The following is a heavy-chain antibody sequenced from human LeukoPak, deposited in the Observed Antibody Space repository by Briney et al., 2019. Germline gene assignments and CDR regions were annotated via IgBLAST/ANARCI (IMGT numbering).Heavy chain of an antibody. CDR2: IYYSGST. J-gene: IGHJ4*02. CDR3: ATRRDGYPLDY. Sequence: PSETLSLTCAVYGGSFSGYYWSWIRQHPGKGLEWIGYIYYSGSTYYNPSLKSRDTISVDTSKNQFSLKLSSVTAADTAVYYCATRRDGYPLDYWGQGTLVTVSS. V-gene: IGHV4-31*11. D-gene: IGHD5-24*01. CDR1: GGSFSGYY.